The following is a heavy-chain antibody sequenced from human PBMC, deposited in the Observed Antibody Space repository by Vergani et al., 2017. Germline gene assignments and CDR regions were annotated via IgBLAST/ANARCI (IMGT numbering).Heavy chain of an antibody. CDR1: GGSIGGSNYY. CDR3: ARGYSSGWYFDP. V-gene: IGHV4-39*01. D-gene: IGHD6-19*01. Sequence: QLVLEESGPGLVKPSETLSLTCTVSGGSIGGSNYYWGWIRQPPGKGLEWIGSIYYSGSTYYNPSLKSRVTISVDTSKNQFSLKLSSVTAADTAVYYCARGYSSGWYFDPWGQGTLVTVSS. J-gene: IGHJ5*02. CDR2: IYYSGST.